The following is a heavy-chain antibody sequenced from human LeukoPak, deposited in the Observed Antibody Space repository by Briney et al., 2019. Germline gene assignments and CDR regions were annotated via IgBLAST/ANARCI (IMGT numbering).Heavy chain of an antibody. CDR3: AKDRGGGSYSSSWYGWHFDY. D-gene: IGHD6-13*01. CDR2: ISWDGGST. Sequence: GGSLRLSCAASGFTFDGYTMHWVRQVPGKGLEWVSLISWDGGSTYYADSVKGRFTISRDNSKNSLYLQMNSLRTEDTALYYCAKDRGGGSYSSSWYGWHFDYWGQGTLVTVSS. J-gene: IGHJ4*02. V-gene: IGHV3-43*01. CDR1: GFTFDGYT.